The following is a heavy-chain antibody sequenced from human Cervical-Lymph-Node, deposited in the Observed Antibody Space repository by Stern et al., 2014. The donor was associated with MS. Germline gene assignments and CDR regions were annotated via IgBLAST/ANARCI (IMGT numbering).Heavy chain of an antibody. Sequence: VQLVESGAEVKKPGASVKVSCKASGYTFISNGISWVRQAPGPGLEWMGWISAYNGNTNYAQKVQGRVTMTTDTSTSTAYMELRSLRSDDTAVYYCASVVISSGWYWAFDYWGQGTLVTVSS. CDR2: ISAYNGNT. CDR3: ASVVISSGWYWAFDY. CDR1: GYTFISNG. V-gene: IGHV1-18*01. J-gene: IGHJ4*02. D-gene: IGHD6-19*01.